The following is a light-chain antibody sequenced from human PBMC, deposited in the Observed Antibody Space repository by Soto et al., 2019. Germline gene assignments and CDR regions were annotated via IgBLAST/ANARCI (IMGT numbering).Light chain of an antibody. CDR1: QSVHNN. Sequence: EVVMTQSPATLSVSPGDGATLSCRASQSVHNNLAWYQQKPGQAPRLLIFDTSTRATDIPVRFTGGGSGTEFTLTISSLQSEDSAVYCCQQYKIWPLTFGGGTKVEIK. J-gene: IGKJ4*01. CDR2: DTS. CDR3: QQYKIWPLT. V-gene: IGKV3-15*01.